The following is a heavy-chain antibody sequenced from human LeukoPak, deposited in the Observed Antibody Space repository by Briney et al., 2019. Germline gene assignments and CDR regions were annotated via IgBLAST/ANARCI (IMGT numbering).Heavy chain of an antibody. J-gene: IGHJ6*02. D-gene: IGHD2-15*01. CDR1: GYSFTSYW. CDR2: IYPGDSDT. V-gene: IGHV5-51*01. CDR3: SSARGYCSGGSCSPYYYYGMDV. Sequence: GESLKISCKGSGYSFTSYWIGWVRQMPGKGLEWMGIIYPGDSDTRYSPSFQGQVTISADKSISTAYLQWSSLKASDTAMYYWSSARGYCSGGSCSPYYYYGMDVWGQGTTVTVSS.